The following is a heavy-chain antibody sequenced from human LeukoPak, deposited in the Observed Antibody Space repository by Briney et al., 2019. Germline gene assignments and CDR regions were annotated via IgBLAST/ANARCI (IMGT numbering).Heavy chain of an antibody. J-gene: IGHJ4*02. D-gene: IGHD2-21*02. V-gene: IGHV1-69*02. Sequence: ASVKVSCKASGGTFSSYTISWVRQAPGQELEWMGRIIPILGIANYAQKFQGRVTITADKSTSTAYMELSSLRSEDTAVYYCASHGQAYCGGDCYFDYWGQGTLVTVSS. CDR1: GGTFSSYT. CDR2: IIPILGIA. CDR3: ASHGQAYCGGDCYFDY.